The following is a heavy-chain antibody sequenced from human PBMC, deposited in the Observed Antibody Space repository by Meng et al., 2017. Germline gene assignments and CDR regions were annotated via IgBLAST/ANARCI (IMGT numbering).Heavy chain of an antibody. J-gene: IGHJ4*02. Sequence: QVQLVESGGVGVQPGRSLRLSCAASGFTFSSYAMHWVRQAPGKGLEWVAVISYDGSNKYYADSVKGRFTISRDNSKNTLYLQMNSLRAEDTAVYYCARAPRRTTVTACFDYWGQGTLVTVSS. CDR3: ARAPRRTTVTACFDY. CDR2: ISYDGSNK. D-gene: IGHD4-17*01. CDR1: GFTFSSYA. V-gene: IGHV3-30*01.